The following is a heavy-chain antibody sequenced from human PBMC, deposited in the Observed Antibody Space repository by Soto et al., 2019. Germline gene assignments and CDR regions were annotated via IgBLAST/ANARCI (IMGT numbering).Heavy chain of an antibody. CDR1: GFTFSSYA. D-gene: IGHD3-9*01. J-gene: IGHJ6*04. CDR2: ISGSGGST. CDR3: VRWLLSTAPNPADYYYYYGMDV. Sequence: PGGSLGLSCAASGFTFSSYAMSWVRQAPGKGLEWVSAISGSGGSTYYADSVKGRFTISRDNSKNTLYLQMNSLRAEDTAVYYCVRWLLSTAPNPADYYYYYGMDVWGEGTTVTVSS. V-gene: IGHV3-23*01.